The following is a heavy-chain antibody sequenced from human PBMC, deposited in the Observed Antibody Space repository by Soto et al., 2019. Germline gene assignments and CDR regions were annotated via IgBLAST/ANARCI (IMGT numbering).Heavy chain of an antibody. CDR3: TRDVSSRCFDL. CDR2: IWYDGSNT. V-gene: IGHV3-33*01. Sequence: QVQLVESGGGVVQPGRSLRLSCAASGFTFRNYGMHWVRQAPGKGLEWVALIWYDGSNTFYTDSVKGRFTISRDNSKSTLHLQMNSLRAEDTAVYYCTRDVSSRCFDLLGRGSLVTVSS. CDR1: GFTFRNYG. J-gene: IGHJ2*01.